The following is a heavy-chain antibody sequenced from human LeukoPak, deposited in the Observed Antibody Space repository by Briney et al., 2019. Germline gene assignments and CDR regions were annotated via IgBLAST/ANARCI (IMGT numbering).Heavy chain of an antibody. J-gene: IGHJ5*02. CDR1: GFTFSNYG. CDR3: ARGLPESDSSGYDPSGWFDP. Sequence: GRSLRLSCVASGFTFSNYGMHWVRQAPGKGLEWVALIWTDGNYISYADSVKGRFTISRDNSKNTLYLQMNSLRAEDTAVYYCARGLPESDSSGYDPSGWFDPWGQGTLVTVSS. D-gene: IGHD3-22*01. CDR2: IWTDGNYI. V-gene: IGHV3-33*01.